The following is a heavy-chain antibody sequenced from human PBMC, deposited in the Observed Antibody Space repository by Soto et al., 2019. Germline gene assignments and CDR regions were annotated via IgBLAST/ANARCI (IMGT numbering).Heavy chain of an antibody. CDR2: INPSGGST. V-gene: IGHV1-46*01. Sequence: ASVKVSCKASGYTFTSYYMHWVRQAPGQGLEWMGIINPSGGSTSYAQKFQGRVTMTRDTSTSTVYMELSSLRSEDTAVYYCARHFLAYYYDSSEPYDAFDIWGQGTMVTVSS. CDR3: ARHFLAYYYDSSEPYDAFDI. J-gene: IGHJ3*02. CDR1: GYTFTSYY. D-gene: IGHD3-22*01.